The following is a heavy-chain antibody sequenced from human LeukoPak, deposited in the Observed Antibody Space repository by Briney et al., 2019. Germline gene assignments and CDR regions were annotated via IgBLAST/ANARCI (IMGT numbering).Heavy chain of an antibody. CDR3: ASRLAGTAWDY. D-gene: IGHD6-19*01. CDR2: ISSSSSYI. V-gene: IGHV3-21*01. Sequence: GGSLRLSCAASGFTFSSYSMNWVRQAPGKGLEWVSSISSSSSYIYYADSAKGRFTISRDNAKNSLYLQMNSLRAEDTAVYYCASRLAGTAWDYWGQGTLVTVSS. CDR1: GFTFSSYS. J-gene: IGHJ4*02.